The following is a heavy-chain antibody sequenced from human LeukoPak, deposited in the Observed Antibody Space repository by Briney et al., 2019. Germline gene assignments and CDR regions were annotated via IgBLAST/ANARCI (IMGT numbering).Heavy chain of an antibody. Sequence: GGSLRLSCAASGFTFSSYSMNWVRQAPGKGLEWVSSISSSSSYIYYADSVKGRFTISRDNAKNSLYLQMNRLRAEDTAVYYCARREGGIAAASDYWGQGTLVTVSS. V-gene: IGHV3-21*01. CDR1: GFTFSSYS. J-gene: IGHJ4*02. CDR2: ISSSSSYI. CDR3: ARREGGIAAASDY. D-gene: IGHD6-13*01.